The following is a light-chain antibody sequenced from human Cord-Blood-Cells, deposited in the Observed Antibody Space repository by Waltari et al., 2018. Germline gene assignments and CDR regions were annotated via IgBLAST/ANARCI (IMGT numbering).Light chain of an antibody. V-gene: IGKV1-5*03. CDR1: QSISSW. CDR2: KAS. J-gene: IGKJ1*01. CDR3: QQYNSYST. Sequence: DIQMTQSPSTLSPSVGDTVTITCRASQSISSWLAWYQQKPGKAPKLLIYKASSLESGVPSRFSGSGSGTEFTLTISSLQPDDFATYYCQQYNSYSTFGQGTKVEIK.